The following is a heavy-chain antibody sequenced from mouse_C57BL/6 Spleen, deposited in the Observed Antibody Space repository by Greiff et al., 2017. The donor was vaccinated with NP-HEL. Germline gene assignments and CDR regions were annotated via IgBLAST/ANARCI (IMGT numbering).Heavy chain of an antibody. Sequence: QVQLQQSGAELVKPGASVKISCKASGYAFSSYWMNWVKQRPGKGLEWIGQIYPGDGDTNYNGKFKGKATLTADKSSSTAYMQLSSLTSEDSAVYFCARGGVITTVDYYAMDYWGQGTSVTVSS. CDR1: GYAFSSYW. CDR3: ARGGVITTVDYYAMDY. D-gene: IGHD1-1*01. CDR2: IYPGDGDT. V-gene: IGHV1-80*01. J-gene: IGHJ4*01.